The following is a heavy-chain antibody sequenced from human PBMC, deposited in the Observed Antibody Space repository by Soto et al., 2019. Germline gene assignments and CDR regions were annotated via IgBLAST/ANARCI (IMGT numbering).Heavy chain of an antibody. V-gene: IGHV3-21*01. D-gene: IGHD3-16*02. CDR2: ISSSSSYI. J-gene: IGHJ3*02. CDR3: ARALRPYDYIWGSYRYGAFDI. Sequence: EVQLVESGGGLVKPGGSLRLSCAASGFTFSSYSMNWVRQAPGKGLEWVSSISSSSSYIYYADSVKGRFTISRDNAKNSLYLQMNSLRAEDTAVYYCARALRPYDYIWGSYRYGAFDIWGQGKMVTVSS. CDR1: GFTFSSYS.